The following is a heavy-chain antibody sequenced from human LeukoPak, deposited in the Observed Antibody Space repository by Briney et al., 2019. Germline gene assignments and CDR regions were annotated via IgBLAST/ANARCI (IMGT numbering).Heavy chain of an antibody. D-gene: IGHD1-26*01. Sequence: GGSLRLSCAASGFTFSSYAMHWVRQAPGKGLEWVAVISYDGSNKYYADSVKGRFTISRGNSKNTLYLQMNSLRADDTAVYYCASSEWELLYFYWGQGTLVTVSS. CDR1: GFTFSSYA. CDR3: ASSEWELLYFY. V-gene: IGHV3-30-3*01. J-gene: IGHJ4*02. CDR2: ISYDGSNK.